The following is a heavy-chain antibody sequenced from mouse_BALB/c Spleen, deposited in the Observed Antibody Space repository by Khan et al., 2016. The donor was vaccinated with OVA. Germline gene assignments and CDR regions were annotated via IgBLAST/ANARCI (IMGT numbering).Heavy chain of an antibody. CDR1: GYTFINYG. V-gene: IGHV9-3-1*01. CDR2: INTYTGEP. J-gene: IGHJ2*01. CDR3: AGGGCSSFYFDY. Sequence: QIQLVQSGPELKKPGETVKISCKASGYTFINYGMNWVKRAPGKGLKWMGWINTYTGEPTYADDFKGRFAFSLETSASTAYLQINNLKNEDTATYYGAGGGCSSFYFDYWGQGTTLTVSS. D-gene: IGHD1-1*01.